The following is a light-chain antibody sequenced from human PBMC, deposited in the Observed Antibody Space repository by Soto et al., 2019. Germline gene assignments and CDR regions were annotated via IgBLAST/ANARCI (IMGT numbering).Light chain of an antibody. J-gene: IGKJ5*01. CDR3: QQYGSSPIT. CDR1: QSVSSSW. V-gene: IGKV3-20*01. CDR2: DAS. Sequence: EIVLTQSPGTLSLSPGERATLSCRASQSVSSSWLAWYQQKPGQAPRLLIYDASGRATGSPDRFSGSGSGTDFPLTISKLEPEDFAVYYCQQYGSSPITFGQGTRLEIK.